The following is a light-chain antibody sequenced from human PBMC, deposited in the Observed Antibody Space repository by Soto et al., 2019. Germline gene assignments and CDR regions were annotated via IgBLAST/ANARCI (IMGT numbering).Light chain of an antibody. Sequence: EIVLTQSPATLSLSPGERGTLSCRASESVTNYLAWYQQKPGQAPRLLVYDVSNRATGIPARFSGSGSGTEFTPTISSLQSEDFAVYYCQQYNNWPRTFGQGTKVDIK. V-gene: IGKV3-11*01. CDR2: DVS. CDR3: QQYNNWPRT. J-gene: IGKJ1*01. CDR1: ESVTNY.